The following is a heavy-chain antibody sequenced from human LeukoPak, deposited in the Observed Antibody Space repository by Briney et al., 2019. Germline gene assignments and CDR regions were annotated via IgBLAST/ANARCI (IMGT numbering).Heavy chain of an antibody. V-gene: IGHV3-30*02. CDR1: GFTFSSHG. CDR3: AKDYYYDSSGSFDY. Sequence: LAGGSLRLSCAASGFTFSSHGINWVREAPGKGLEWVAFIRYDGSNKYYADSVKGRFTISRDNSKNTLYLQMNSLRAEDTAVYYCAKDYYYDSSGSFDYWGQGTLVTVSS. CDR2: IRYDGSNK. D-gene: IGHD3-22*01. J-gene: IGHJ4*02.